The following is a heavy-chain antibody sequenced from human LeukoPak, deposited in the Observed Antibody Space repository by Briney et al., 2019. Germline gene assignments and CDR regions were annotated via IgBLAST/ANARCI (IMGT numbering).Heavy chain of an antibody. D-gene: IGHD2-8*01. V-gene: IGHV3-23*01. CDR2: LSGSGGST. CDR3: AKDPDCTSGICYTFFDY. CDR1: GFTLSSYA. J-gene: IGHJ4*02. Sequence: GGSLSLSCAASGFTLSSYAMSWVRQGPGKGLEWVSALSGSGGSTYHADSVKGRLTISRDNSKNTLYLQMNSLRAEDTAVYYCAKDPDCTSGICYTFFDYWGQGTLVTVSS.